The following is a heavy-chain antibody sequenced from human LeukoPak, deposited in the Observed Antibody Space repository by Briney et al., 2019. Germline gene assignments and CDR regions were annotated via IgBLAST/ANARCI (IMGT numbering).Heavy chain of an antibody. CDR3: ARGVYIAAAQYGY. J-gene: IGHJ4*02. Sequence: SETLSLTRTVSGGSISSSYWSWIRQPPGKGLEWIGYIYYSGATKYNPSLKSRVTISVDTSKNQFSLKLSSVTAADTAVYYCARGVYIAAAQYGYWGQGTLVTVSS. D-gene: IGHD6-13*01. CDR1: GGSISSSY. CDR2: IYYSGAT. V-gene: IGHV4-59*01.